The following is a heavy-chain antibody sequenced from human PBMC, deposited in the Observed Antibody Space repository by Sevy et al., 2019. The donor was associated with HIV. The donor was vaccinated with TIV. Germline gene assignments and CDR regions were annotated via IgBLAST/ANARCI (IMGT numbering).Heavy chain of an antibody. D-gene: IGHD2-2*01. Sequence: SETLSLTCTVSGGSITSGDYYWTWIRQSPGKGLEWIGYIYYSGTTYYNPSLKSRVSISVDTSKNQFSLNLRSVTAADTAVYYCAGYCISTSPHNWFDPWGRGALVTVSS. CDR3: AGYCISTSPHNWFDP. J-gene: IGHJ5*02. CDR2: IYYSGTT. CDR1: GGSITSGDYY. V-gene: IGHV4-30-4*01.